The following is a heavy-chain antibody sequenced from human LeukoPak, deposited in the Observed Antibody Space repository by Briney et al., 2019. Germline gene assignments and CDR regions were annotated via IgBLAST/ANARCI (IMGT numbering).Heavy chain of an antibody. Sequence: ASVKVSCKASGYTFTGYYMHWVRQAPGQGLEWMGWINPNSGGTNYAQKFQGWVTMTRDTSISTAYMELSRLRSDDTAVYYCASSYSSGRDNWFDPRGQGTLVTVSS. CDR3: ASSYSSGRDNWFDP. CDR1: GYTFTGYY. J-gene: IGHJ5*02. CDR2: INPNSGGT. D-gene: IGHD6-19*01. V-gene: IGHV1-2*04.